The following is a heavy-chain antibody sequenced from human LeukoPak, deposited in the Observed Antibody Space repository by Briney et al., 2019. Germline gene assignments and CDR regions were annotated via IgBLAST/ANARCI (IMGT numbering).Heavy chain of an antibody. D-gene: IGHD6-6*01. CDR3: ARGSWGEIAGRKSFEF. Sequence: ASVSLSFTSSDYTFTIYDINWLRDPTAPGQEWKGWMNLNSGNRGYAQKFQGRVTMTRVTYISTAYMELNNRTSEDTAVYYCARGSWGEIAGRKSFEFWGQGSLVTVSS. CDR2: MNLNSGNR. J-gene: IGHJ4*02. V-gene: IGHV1-8*01. CDR1: DYTFTIYD.